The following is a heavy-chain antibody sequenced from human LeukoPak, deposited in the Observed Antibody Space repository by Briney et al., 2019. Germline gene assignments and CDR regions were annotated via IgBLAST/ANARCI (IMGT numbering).Heavy chain of an antibody. J-gene: IGHJ5*02. Sequence: SQTLSVTCALSGDSASSNSAAWNWTRQSPSRGLEWLGRTYYRPKWYNDYAVSVKSPITINPATSKNQVSLQLNSVTPEDTAVYYCAREYVTSFDPWGQGTLVAVSS. CDR1: GDSASSNSAA. CDR2: TYYRPKWYN. V-gene: IGHV6-1*01. CDR3: AREYVTSFDP. D-gene: IGHD3-16*01.